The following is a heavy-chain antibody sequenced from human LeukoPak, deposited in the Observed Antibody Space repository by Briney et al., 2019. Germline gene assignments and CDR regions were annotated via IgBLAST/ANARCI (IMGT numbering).Heavy chain of an antibody. CDR2: SSYSGTT. CDR1: GGPISSSSYY. V-gene: IGHV4-39*01. CDR3: ARHSKPRLSPYYFDY. J-gene: IGHJ4*02. D-gene: IGHD3-16*02. Sequence: SETLSLTCTVSGGPISSSSYYWDWIRQPPGKGLEWIATSSYSGTTYYNPSLRSRVTVSVDTSKNQFSLKLTSVTAADTAVYYCARHSKPRLSPYYFDYWGQGTLVTVSS.